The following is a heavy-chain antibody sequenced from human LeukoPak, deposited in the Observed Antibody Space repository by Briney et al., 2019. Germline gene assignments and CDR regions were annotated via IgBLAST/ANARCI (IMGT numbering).Heavy chain of an antibody. V-gene: IGHV3-15*01. J-gene: IGHJ4*02. CDR1: GFTFSNAW. CDR2: IKSKTDGGTT. CDR3: TTEAYYYDSRGPDY. Sequence: GGSLRLSCAASGFTFSNAWMSWVRQAPGKGLEWVGRIKSKTDGGTTDYAAPVKGRFTISRDDSKNTPYLQMNSLKTEDTAVYYCTTEAYYYDSRGPDYWGQGTLVTVSS. D-gene: IGHD3-22*01.